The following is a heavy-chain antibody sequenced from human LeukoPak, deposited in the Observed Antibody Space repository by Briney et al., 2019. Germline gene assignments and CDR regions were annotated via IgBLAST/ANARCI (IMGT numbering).Heavy chain of an antibody. D-gene: IGHD1-7*01. CDR1: GFTFSKYA. CDR2: ITGTTGGT. Sequence: GGSLRLSCAASGFTFSKYAMTWVRQAPGKGLEVVSSITGTTGGTYYADSVKGRFTISRDNSKNTLYLQMNSLRAEDTAIYYCAKRVIGNSGLYNFDYWGQGALVTVSS. CDR3: AKRVIGNSGLYNFDY. V-gene: IGHV3-23*01. J-gene: IGHJ4*02.